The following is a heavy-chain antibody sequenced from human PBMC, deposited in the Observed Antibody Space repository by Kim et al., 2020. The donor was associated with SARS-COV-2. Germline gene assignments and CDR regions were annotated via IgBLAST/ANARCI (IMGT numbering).Heavy chain of an antibody. V-gene: IGHV3-23*01. CDR3: AKASTVVVPAALDY. D-gene: IGHD2-2*01. Sequence: GGSLRLSCAASGITFSSYAMSWVRQAPGKGLEWVSVIGGSGASTYYADSVKGRFIISRDNSKNTLYLRMNSLRAEDTALYYCAKASTVVVPAALDYWGQGTPVTVSS. CDR2: IGGSGAST. J-gene: IGHJ4*02. CDR1: GITFSSYA.